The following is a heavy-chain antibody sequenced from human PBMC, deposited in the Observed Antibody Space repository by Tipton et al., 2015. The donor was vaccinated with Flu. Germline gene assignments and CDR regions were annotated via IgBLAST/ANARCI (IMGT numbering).Heavy chain of an antibody. CDR3: ARPSRGHGERTGYYYYMDV. Sequence: QVQLVQSGAEVKKPGSSVKVSCKASGGTFNIYAVSWVRQAPGQGLEWMGGIIPIFTTANYAQKFQGRVTITADESTNTVYMELSSLRSEDAAVYYCARPSRGHGERTGYYYYMDVWGKGTTVTVSS. V-gene: IGHV1-69*01. D-gene: IGHD3-10*01. J-gene: IGHJ6*03. CDR1: GGTFNIYA. CDR2: IIPIFTTA.